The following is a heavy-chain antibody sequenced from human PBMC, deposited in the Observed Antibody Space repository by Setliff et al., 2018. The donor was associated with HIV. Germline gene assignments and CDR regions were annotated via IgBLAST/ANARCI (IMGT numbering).Heavy chain of an antibody. V-gene: IGHV4-39*07. CDR2: IFYSETVYYGGRT. J-gene: IGHJ4*02. D-gene: IGHD3-16*01. CDR3: ARGDPFTDFDS. CDR1: GDSISSNNYY. Sequence: SETLSLTCTVSGDSISSNNYYWGWIRQPPGKGPEWIGSIFYSETVYYGGRTYYSPSLKSRVTTSVYTSKNQFSLKLTSVTAADTAVYYCARGDPFTDFDSWGQGTLVTVSS.